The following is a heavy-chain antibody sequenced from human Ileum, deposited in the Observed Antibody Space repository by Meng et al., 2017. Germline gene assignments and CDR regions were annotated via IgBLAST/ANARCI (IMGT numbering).Heavy chain of an antibody. CDR2: IKQDGSEK. Sequence: GGSLRLSCAATGFTLNNYWMSWVRQPPGKGLEGVANIKQDGSEKNYVDSVTGRFTISRDNAKNSLYLQMNSLRAEDTAVYYCASRLRGVPGGGYWGQGTLVTVSS. D-gene: IGHD3-10*01. V-gene: IGHV3-7*01. CDR3: ASRLRGVPGGGY. CDR1: GFTLNNYW. J-gene: IGHJ4*02.